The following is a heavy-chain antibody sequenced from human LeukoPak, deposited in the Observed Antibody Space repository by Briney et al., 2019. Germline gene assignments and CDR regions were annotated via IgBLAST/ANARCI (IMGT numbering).Heavy chain of an antibody. D-gene: IGHD2-2*01. V-gene: IGHV3-30*04. Sequence: PGGSLRLSCAASGFTFSSYAMHWVRQAPGKGLEWVAVISYDGGNKYYADSVKGRFTISRDNSKNTLYLQMNSLRAEDTAVYYCARALVNYATDYWGQGTLVTVSS. CDR3: ARALVNYATDY. CDR1: GFTFSSYA. J-gene: IGHJ4*02. CDR2: ISYDGGNK.